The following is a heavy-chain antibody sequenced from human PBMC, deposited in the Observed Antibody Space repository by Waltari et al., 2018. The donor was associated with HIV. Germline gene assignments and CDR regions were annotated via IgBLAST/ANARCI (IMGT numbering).Heavy chain of an antibody. D-gene: IGHD6-13*01. J-gene: IGHJ5*02. CDR3: ARDSSSLRKNWFDP. V-gene: IGHV4-39*07. Sequence: QLQLQESGPGLVKPSETLSLTCTVSGGSISSSSYYWGWIRQPPGKGLEWIGSIYYSGSTYYNPSLKSRVTISVDTSKNQFSLKLSSVTAADTAVYYCARDSSSLRKNWFDPWGQGTLVTVSS. CDR2: IYYSGST. CDR1: GGSISSSSYY.